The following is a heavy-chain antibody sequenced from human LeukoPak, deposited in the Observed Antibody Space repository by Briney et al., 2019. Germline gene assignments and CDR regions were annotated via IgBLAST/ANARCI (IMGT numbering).Heavy chain of an antibody. Sequence: GGSLRLSCAASGFTVSSNYMNWVRQAPGKGLEWVSVIYSGGNTYYADSVKGRFTISRDNSKNTLYLQMSSLRSEDTAVYYCATTTGYGDRDYWGQGTLVTVSS. CDR2: IYSGGNT. CDR1: GFTVSSNY. D-gene: IGHD4-17*01. V-gene: IGHV3-53*05. CDR3: ATTTGYGDRDY. J-gene: IGHJ4*02.